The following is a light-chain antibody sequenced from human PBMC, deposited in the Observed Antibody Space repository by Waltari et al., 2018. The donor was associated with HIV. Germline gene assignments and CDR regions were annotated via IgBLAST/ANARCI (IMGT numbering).Light chain of an antibody. V-gene: IGLV2-14*03. CDR2: DVN. CDR3: SSYTTSSTYV. CDR1: SSAVGAYAY. J-gene: IGLJ1*01. Sequence: QSALTQPASVSGSPGQSITISCTGTSSAVGAYAYVSWYQQHPGKAPKLMIYDVNNRPSGVSHRFSGSKSATTASLTISGLQAEDEADYYCSSYTTSSTYVFGTGTKVTVL.